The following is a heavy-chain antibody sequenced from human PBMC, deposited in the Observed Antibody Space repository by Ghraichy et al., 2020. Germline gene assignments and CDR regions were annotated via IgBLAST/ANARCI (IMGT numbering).Heavy chain of an antibody. V-gene: IGHV3-9*01. Sequence: GGSLRLSCAASGFIFDDYAMHWVRQAPGKGLEWVSGISWNSGTIDYADSVKGRFTISRDNAKNSLHLQMNSLRADDTALYYCVKDGRGFGDLYQFFDYWGQGVPVTVSS. D-gene: IGHD3-10*01. J-gene: IGHJ4*02. CDR3: VKDGRGFGDLYQFFDY. CDR2: ISWNSGTI. CDR1: GFIFDDYA.